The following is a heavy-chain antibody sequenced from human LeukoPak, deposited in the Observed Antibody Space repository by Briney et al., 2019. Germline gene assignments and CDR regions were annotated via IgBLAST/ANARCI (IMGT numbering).Heavy chain of an antibody. D-gene: IGHD1-26*01. J-gene: IGHJ6*02. CDR1: GYIFTSYG. V-gene: IGHV1-18*01. CDR3: ARDRRVGAKRIYYHNGMDV. CDR2: ISPYNVRT. Sequence: ASVKVSCKASGYIFTSYGINWVRQAPGQGLEWMGWISPYNVRTNSVQKFQGRVTMITDTSTRTAYMELRSLRSDDTAVYYCARDRRVGAKRIYYHNGMDVWGQGTTVTVS.